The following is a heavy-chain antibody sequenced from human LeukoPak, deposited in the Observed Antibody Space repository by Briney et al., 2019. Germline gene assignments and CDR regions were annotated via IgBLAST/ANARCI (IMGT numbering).Heavy chain of an antibody. Sequence: SGTLSLTCSVSGGSISGYYWTWIRQPAGKGLEWIGRVYTSGSTHYNPSLKTRLTMSVDTSKNQFSLKLSSVTAADTAVYYCARLIAGTTTAFDIWGQGTMVTVSS. CDR3: ARLIAGTTTAFDI. V-gene: IGHV4-4*07. CDR2: VYTSGST. J-gene: IGHJ3*02. D-gene: IGHD1-7*01. CDR1: GGSISGYY.